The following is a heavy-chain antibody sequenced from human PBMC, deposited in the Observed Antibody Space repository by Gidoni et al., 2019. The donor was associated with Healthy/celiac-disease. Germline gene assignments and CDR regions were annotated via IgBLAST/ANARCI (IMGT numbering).Heavy chain of an antibody. CDR3: ARAGTWIQLWWPFDY. D-gene: IGHD5-18*01. Sequence: QVQLQESGPGLVKPSETLSLTCTVSGGSISSYYWSWIRQPPGKGLEWIGYIYYSGSTNYNPSLKSRVTISVDTSKNQFSLKLSSVTAADTAVYYCARAGTWIQLWWPFDYWGQGTLVTVSS. CDR1: GGSISSYY. V-gene: IGHV4-59*01. CDR2: IYYSGST. J-gene: IGHJ4*02.